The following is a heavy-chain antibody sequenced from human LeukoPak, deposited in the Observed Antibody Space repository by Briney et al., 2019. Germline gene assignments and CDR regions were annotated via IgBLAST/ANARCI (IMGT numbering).Heavy chain of an antibody. CDR3: ARVKGITIFGVVSHDAFDI. CDR1: EYTFTGYY. D-gene: IGHD3-3*01. Sequence: ASVKVSCKASEYTFTGYYMHWVRQAPGQGLEWMGWINPNSGGTNYAQKFQGRVTMTRDTSISTAYMELSRLRSDDTAVYYCARVKGITIFGVVSHDAFDIWGQGTMVTVSS. V-gene: IGHV1-2*02. CDR2: INPNSGGT. J-gene: IGHJ3*02.